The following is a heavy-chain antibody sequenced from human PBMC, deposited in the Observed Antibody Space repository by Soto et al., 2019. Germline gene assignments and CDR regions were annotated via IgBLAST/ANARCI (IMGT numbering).Heavy chain of an antibody. CDR3: AKSGQVGWSLLDYYYYMDV. CDR1: GFTFSSYA. CDR2: ISGSGGST. V-gene: IGHV3-23*01. D-gene: IGHD6-19*01. J-gene: IGHJ6*03. Sequence: GGSLRLSCAASGFTFSSYAMSWVRQAPGKGLEWVSAISGSGGSTYYADSVKGRFTISRDNSKNTLYLQMNSLRAEDTAVYYCAKSGQVGWSLLDYYYYMDVWGKGTTVTVSS.